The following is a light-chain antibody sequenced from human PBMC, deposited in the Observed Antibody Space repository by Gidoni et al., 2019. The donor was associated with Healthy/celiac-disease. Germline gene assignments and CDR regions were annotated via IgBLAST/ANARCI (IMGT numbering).Light chain of an antibody. V-gene: IGKV3-15*01. CDR1: QSVSSN. CDR2: GAS. Sequence: EIVMTQSPATLSVSPGERATLSCRASQSVSSNLAWYQQKPGQAPRLLNYGASTRATGIPARFSGSGSGTEFTLTISSLQSEDFAVYYCQQYNNWPPLFGQGTRLEIK. J-gene: IGKJ5*01. CDR3: QQYNNWPPL.